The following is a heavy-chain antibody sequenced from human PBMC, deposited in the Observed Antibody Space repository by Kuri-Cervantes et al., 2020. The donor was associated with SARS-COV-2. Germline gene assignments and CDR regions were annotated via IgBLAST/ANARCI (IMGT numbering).Heavy chain of an antibody. CDR1: GFTFNAYA. D-gene: IGHD6-13*01. V-gene: IGHV3-23*01. Sequence: GGSLRLSCAASGFTFNAYAMSWVRQAPGKGLEWVSAISGSGGSTYYADSVKGRFTISRDNSKNTLYLQMNSLRDEDTAVYYCARVTYSTSPTPFDFWGQGTLVTVSS. CDR3: ARVTYSTSPTPFDF. CDR2: ISGSGGST. J-gene: IGHJ4*02.